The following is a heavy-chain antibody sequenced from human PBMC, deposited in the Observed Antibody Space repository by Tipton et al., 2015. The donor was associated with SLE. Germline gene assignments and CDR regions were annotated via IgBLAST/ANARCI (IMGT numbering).Heavy chain of an antibody. V-gene: IGHV4-38-2*01. J-gene: IGHJ4*02. CDR2: IYHSGST. D-gene: IGHD3-16*01. Sequence: TLSLTCAVSGYSISSGYYWGWIRQPPGKGLEWIGSIYHSGSTYYNPSLKSRVTISVDTSKNQFSLKLSSVTAADTAVYYCARMEGGIPVYWGQGTLVTVSS. CDR3: ARMEGGIPVY. CDR1: GYSISSGYY.